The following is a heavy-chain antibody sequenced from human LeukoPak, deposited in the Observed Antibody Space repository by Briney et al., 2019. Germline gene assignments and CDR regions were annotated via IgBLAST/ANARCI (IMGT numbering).Heavy chain of an antibody. J-gene: IGHJ4*02. CDR1: RFTFSNNW. CDR2: VKQDGSEK. Sequence: PGGSLRLSCAASRFTFSNNWMSWVRQAPGKGLEWVANVKQDGSEKYYADSVKGRFTISRDNAKNSLYTQMNSLRAEDTAVYYCARDGRGLYYFDYWGQGTLVTVSS. D-gene: IGHD2-15*01. V-gene: IGHV3-7*03. CDR3: ARDGRGLYYFDY.